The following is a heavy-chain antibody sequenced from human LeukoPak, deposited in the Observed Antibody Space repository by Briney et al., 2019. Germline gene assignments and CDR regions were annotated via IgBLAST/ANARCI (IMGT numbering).Heavy chain of an antibody. J-gene: IGHJ4*02. CDR1: GVSFSGYY. Sequence: SETLSLTCAVYGVSFSGYYWSWIRQPPGKGLEWIGEINHSGSTNYNPSLKSRVTISVDTSKNQFSLKLSSVTAADTAVYYCARGSGYWGQGTLVTVSS. CDR2: INHSGST. CDR3: ARGSGY. D-gene: IGHD1-26*01. V-gene: IGHV4-34*01.